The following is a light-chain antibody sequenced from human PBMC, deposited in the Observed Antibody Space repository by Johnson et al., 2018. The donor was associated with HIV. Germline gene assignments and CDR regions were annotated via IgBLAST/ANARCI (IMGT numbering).Light chain of an antibody. Sequence: QSVLTQPPSVSAAPGQKVTISCSGSSSNIGNNYVSWFQQLPGTAPKLLIYDNNKRPSGIPDRFSGSKSGTSATLGITGLQTGDEADYYCGTWDSSLIALYFFGAATKVTVL. V-gene: IGLV1-51*01. CDR1: SSNIGNNY. CDR3: GTWDSSLIALYF. J-gene: IGLJ1*01. CDR2: DNN.